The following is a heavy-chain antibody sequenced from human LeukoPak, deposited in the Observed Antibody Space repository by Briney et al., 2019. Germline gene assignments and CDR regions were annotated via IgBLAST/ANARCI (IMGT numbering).Heavy chain of an antibody. J-gene: IGHJ4*02. CDR3: ARDLYYDSSGYYYGYYFDY. V-gene: IGHV3-11*06. CDR1: GFTFSDYY. CDR2: ISSSSSYT. Sequence: GGSLRLSCSASGFTFSDYYMSWIRQAPGKGLEWVSYISSSSSYTNYADSVKGRFTISRDNAKNSLYLQMNSLRAEDTAVYYCARDLYYDSSGYYYGYYFDYWGQGTLVTVSS. D-gene: IGHD3-22*01.